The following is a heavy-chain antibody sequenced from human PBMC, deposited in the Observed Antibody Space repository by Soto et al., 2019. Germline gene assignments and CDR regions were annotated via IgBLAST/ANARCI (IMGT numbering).Heavy chain of an antibody. V-gene: IGHV3-23*01. CDR3: ARSRRGFSFYYGMDV. D-gene: IGHD3-22*01. Sequence: GGSLRLSCAASGFTFSSYAMSWVRQAPGKGLEWVSAISGSGGSTYYADSVKGRFTISRDNAKNSLYLQMNSLRAEDTALYYCARSRRGFSFYYGMDVWGQGTTVTVSS. J-gene: IGHJ6*02. CDR1: GFTFSSYA. CDR2: ISGSGGST.